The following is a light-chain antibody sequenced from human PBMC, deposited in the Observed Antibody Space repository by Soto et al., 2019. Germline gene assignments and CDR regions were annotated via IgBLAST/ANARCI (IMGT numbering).Light chain of an antibody. CDR1: QSVSSSY. Sequence: EIVLTQSPGILSLSPGERATLSCRASQSVSSSYLAWYQQKPGQAPRLLIYGASSRATGIPDRFSGSGSGTDFTLTISRLEPEDFAVYYCQQYGSSPPWTFGQGTKV. CDR2: GAS. J-gene: IGKJ1*01. CDR3: QQYGSSPPWT. V-gene: IGKV3-20*01.